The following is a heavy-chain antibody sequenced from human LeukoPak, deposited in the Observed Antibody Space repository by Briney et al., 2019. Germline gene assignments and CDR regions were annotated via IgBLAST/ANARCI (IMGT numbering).Heavy chain of an antibody. V-gene: IGHV3-30*04. Sequence: GGSLRLSCAASGFTFSSYAMFWVRQAPGKGLEWVALTSFDGSDKYYADSVKGRFTISRDNSKSTLYLEMNSLRAEDTAVYYCARDHLERRPRAYYYLSGSYYPLYGMDVWGKGTTVTVSS. CDR2: TSFDGSDK. D-gene: IGHD3-10*01. CDR1: GFTFSSYA. J-gene: IGHJ6*04. CDR3: ARDHLERRPRAYYYLSGSYYPLYGMDV.